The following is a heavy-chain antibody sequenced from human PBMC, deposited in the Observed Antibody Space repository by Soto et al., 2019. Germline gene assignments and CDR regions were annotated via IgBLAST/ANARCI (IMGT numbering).Heavy chain of an antibody. CDR3: ARDTPPTDY. Sequence: QVQLVQSGDEVKKPGASVKVSCKTSGYTFTSYHISWVRQAPGQGLEWMGWISAYNTNTNYAQKFQGRVTMATNTLTSTAYRELRSLRSDDTAVYYCARDTPPTDYWGQGTLVTVSS. V-gene: IGHV1-18*01. CDR2: ISAYNTNT. CDR1: GYTFTSYH. J-gene: IGHJ4*02.